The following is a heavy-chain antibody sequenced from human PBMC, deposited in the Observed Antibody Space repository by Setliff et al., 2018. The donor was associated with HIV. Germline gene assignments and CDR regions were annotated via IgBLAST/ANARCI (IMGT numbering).Heavy chain of an antibody. CDR3: ARDRGAFDI. Sequence: SETLSLTCSVSGASISSYYWSWIRQPPGKGLEWIGYVDYNGRTDYNPSLESRVTISLDTSKNQVSLKLSSVTPADTAVNYCARDRGAFDIWGQGTMVTVSS. J-gene: IGHJ3*02. CDR2: VDYNGRT. CDR1: GASISSYY. D-gene: IGHD3-10*01. V-gene: IGHV4-59*01.